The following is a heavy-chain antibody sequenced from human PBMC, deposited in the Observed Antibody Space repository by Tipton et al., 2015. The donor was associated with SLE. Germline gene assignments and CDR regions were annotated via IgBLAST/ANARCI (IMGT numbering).Heavy chain of an antibody. J-gene: IGHJ4*02. CDR2: IRSKANSYAT. D-gene: IGHD2-21*02. V-gene: IGHV3-73*01. CDR3: ALLPCGGDCPLDY. CDR1: GFTFSGSA. Sequence: SLRLSCAASGFTFSGSAMHWVRQASGKGLEWVGRIRSKANSYATAYAASVKGRFTISRDNSKNTLYLQMNSLRAEDTAVYYCALLPCGGDCPLDYWGQGTLVTVSS.